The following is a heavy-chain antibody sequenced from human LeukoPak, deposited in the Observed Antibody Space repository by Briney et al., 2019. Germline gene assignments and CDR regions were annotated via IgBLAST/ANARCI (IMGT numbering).Heavy chain of an antibody. V-gene: IGHV4-61*02. CDR1: GGSISSGSYY. Sequence: TLSLTCTVSGGSISSGSYYWSWIRQPAGKGLEWIGRIYTSGSTNYNPSLKSRVTISVDTSKNQFSLKLSSVTAADTAVYYCARARSAYYDSSGDYMDVWGKGTTVTISS. CDR3: ARARSAYYDSSGDYMDV. CDR2: IYTSGST. D-gene: IGHD3-22*01. J-gene: IGHJ6*03.